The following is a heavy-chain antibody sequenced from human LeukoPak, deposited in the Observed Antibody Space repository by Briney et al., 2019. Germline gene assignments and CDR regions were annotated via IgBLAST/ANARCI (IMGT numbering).Heavy chain of an antibody. V-gene: IGHV3-30*04. J-gene: IGHJ4*02. Sequence: GGSLRLSCAASGFTFSSYAMHWVRQAPGKGLEWVAVVSYDGSNKYYADSVKGRFTISRDNSKNTLYLQMNSLRTEDTAVYYCARDRAACTSCYGYWGQGTLVTVSS. CDR3: ARDRAACTSCYGY. CDR2: VSYDGSNK. D-gene: IGHD2-2*01. CDR1: GFTFSSYA.